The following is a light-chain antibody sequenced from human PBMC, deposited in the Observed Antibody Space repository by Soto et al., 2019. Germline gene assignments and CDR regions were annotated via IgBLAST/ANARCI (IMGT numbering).Light chain of an antibody. Sequence: EIVLTQSPGTLSLSTGERATLSCRASQSVSSSYLAWYQQKPGQAPRLLICGGSSRATGIPDRFSGSGSGTDFTLTISRLEPEDFAVYYCQQYGTSPLTFGGGTKVDIK. CDR2: GGS. CDR3: QQYGTSPLT. CDR1: QSVSSSY. V-gene: IGKV3-20*01. J-gene: IGKJ4*01.